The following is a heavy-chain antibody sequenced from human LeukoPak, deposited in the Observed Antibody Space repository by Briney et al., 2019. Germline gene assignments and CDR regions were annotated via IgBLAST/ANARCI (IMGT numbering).Heavy chain of an antibody. CDR3: ARGRVVAATRYFDY. D-gene: IGHD2-15*01. Sequence: ASVKVSCKASGYSFTSHYMHWVRQAPGQGLEWMGWINTNTGNPTYAQGFTGRFVFSLDTSVSTAYLQISSLKAEDTAVYYCARGRVVAATRYFDYWGQGTLVTVSS. V-gene: IGHV7-4-1*02. J-gene: IGHJ4*02. CDR1: GYSFTSHY. CDR2: INTNTGNP.